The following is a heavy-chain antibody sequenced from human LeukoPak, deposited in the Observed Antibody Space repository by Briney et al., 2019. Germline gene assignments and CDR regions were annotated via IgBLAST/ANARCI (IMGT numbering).Heavy chain of an antibody. CDR2: ISSSGSTI. Sequence: EGSLRLSCAASGFTFSDYYMSWIRQAPGKGLEWVSYISSSGSTIYYADSVKGRFTISRDNAKNSLYLQMNSLRAEDTAVYYCARALEEQLVREYYYYGMDVWGQGTTVTVSS. J-gene: IGHJ6*02. V-gene: IGHV3-11*01. D-gene: IGHD6-13*01. CDR3: ARALEEQLVREYYYYGMDV. CDR1: GFTFSDYY.